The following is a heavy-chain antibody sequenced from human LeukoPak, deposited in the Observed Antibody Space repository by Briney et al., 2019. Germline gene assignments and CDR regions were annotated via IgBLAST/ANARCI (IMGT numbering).Heavy chain of an antibody. V-gene: IGHV3-30*18. CDR1: GFTFSSYG. Sequence: GGSLRLSCAASGFTFSSYGMHWVRQAPGKGLEWVAVISYDGSNKYYADSVKGRFTISRDNSKNTLYLQMNSLRAEDTAVYYCAKDLSGERYYYYGMDVWGQGTTVTVSS. CDR3: AKDLSGERYYYYGMDV. CDR2: ISYDGSNK. J-gene: IGHJ6*02. D-gene: IGHD7-27*01.